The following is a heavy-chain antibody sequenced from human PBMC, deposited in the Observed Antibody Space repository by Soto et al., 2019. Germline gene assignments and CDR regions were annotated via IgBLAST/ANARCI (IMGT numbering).Heavy chain of an antibody. V-gene: IGHV3-30-3*01. CDR2: ISYDGSNK. CDR3: ARDRGNYYGSGSYYPDPYYYYYGMDV. D-gene: IGHD3-10*01. Sequence: GGSLRLSCAASGFTFSSYAMHWVRQAPGKGLEWVAVISYDGSNKYYADSVKGRFTISRDNSKNTLYLQMNSLRAEDTAVYYCARDRGNYYGSGSYYPDPYYYYYGMDVWGQGTTVTVSS. CDR1: GFTFSSYA. J-gene: IGHJ6*02.